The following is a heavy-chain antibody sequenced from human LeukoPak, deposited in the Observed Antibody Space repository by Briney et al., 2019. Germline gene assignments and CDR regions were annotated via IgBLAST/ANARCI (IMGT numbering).Heavy chain of an antibody. CDR3: ARGLALWFGELLSQYLDY. D-gene: IGHD3-10*01. CDR2: ISYDGSNK. V-gene: IGHV3-30-3*01. Sequence: GRSLRLSCAASGFTFSSYALHWVRQAPGEGLEWVAVISYDGSNKCYADSVKGRLTISRDNSKNTLYLQMNSLRAEDTAVYYCARGLALWFGELLSQYLDYWGQGTLVTVSS. J-gene: IGHJ4*02. CDR1: GFTFSSYA.